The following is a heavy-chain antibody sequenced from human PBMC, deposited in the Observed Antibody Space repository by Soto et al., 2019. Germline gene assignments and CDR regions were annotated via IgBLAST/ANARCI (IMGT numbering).Heavy chain of an antibody. Sequence: GGSLRLSCAASGFTFSSYSMNWVRQAPGKGLEWVSSISSSSSYIYYADSVKGRFTISRDNAKNSLYLQMNSLRAEDTAVYYCARISPGPVPHAYYGGDCYPPPHDYWGQGTLVTVS. D-gene: IGHD2-21*02. J-gene: IGHJ4*02. CDR3: ARISPGPVPHAYYGGDCYPPPHDY. CDR2: ISSSSSYI. CDR1: GFTFSSYS. V-gene: IGHV3-21*01.